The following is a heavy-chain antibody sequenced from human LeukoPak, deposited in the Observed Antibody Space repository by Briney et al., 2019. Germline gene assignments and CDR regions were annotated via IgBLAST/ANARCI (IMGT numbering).Heavy chain of an antibody. CDR1: GGSFSGYY. Sequence: SETLSLTCAVYGGSFSGYYWSWIRQPPGKGLEWIGEINHSGSTNYNPSLKSRVTISVDTSKNQFSLKLSSVTAADTAVYYCARDAGLGWFDPWGQGTLVTVSS. V-gene: IGHV4-34*01. CDR3: ARDAGLGWFDP. D-gene: IGHD6-13*01. J-gene: IGHJ5*02. CDR2: INHSGST.